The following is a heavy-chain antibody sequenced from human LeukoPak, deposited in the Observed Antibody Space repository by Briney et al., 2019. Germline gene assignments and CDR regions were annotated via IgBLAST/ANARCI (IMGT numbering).Heavy chain of an antibody. Sequence: PGGSLRLSCEASGFTFSSYWMSWVRQAPGKGLEWVANIKQDGSEKYYVDSVKGRFTISRDNAKNSLYLQMNSLRAEDTAVYYCVRDADGGNSWFDSWGQGTLVTVSS. D-gene: IGHD4-23*01. J-gene: IGHJ5*01. CDR2: IKQDGSEK. CDR3: VRDADGGNSWFDS. CDR1: GFTFSSYW. V-gene: IGHV3-7*01.